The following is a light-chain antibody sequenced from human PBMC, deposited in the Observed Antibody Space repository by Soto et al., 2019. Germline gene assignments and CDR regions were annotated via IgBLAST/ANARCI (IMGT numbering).Light chain of an antibody. V-gene: IGKV3-15*01. CDR3: QHYNSWPPYT. Sequence: EIVMTQSPATLSVSPGEGATLSCRASQRVGSNLAWYQQKPGQAPRLLIYGASTRATGIPARFSGSGFGTEFTLTISSRQSEDSAVYYCQHYNSWPPYTFGQGTKLEIK. J-gene: IGKJ2*01. CDR1: QRVGSN. CDR2: GAS.